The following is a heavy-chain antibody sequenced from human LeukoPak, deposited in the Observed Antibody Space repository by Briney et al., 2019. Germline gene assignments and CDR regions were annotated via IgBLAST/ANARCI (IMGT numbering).Heavy chain of an antibody. V-gene: IGHV4-4*02. Sequence: SETLSLTCVVSGDSISSSNWWSWVRQPPGKGLEWIGEIYHSGSTNYNPSLKSRVTISVDKSKNQFSLKLSSVTAADTAVYYCARVTSSWGSDYWGQGTLVTVSS. J-gene: IGHJ4*02. CDR2: IYHSGST. D-gene: IGHD6-13*01. CDR3: ARVTSSWGSDY. CDR1: GDSISSSNW.